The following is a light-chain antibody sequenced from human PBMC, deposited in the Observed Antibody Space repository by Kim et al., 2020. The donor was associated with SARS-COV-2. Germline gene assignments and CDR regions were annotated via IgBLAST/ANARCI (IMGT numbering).Light chain of an antibody. J-gene: IGKJ1*01. CDR1: QSISTW. CDR3: QQYNTYPWT. V-gene: IGKV1-5*03. Sequence: DIQMTKSPSTLSASVGDRVTITCRASQSISTWLAWYQQKPGKAPKLLIYKASSLESGVPLRFSGSGSGTEFTLTVSSLQPDDFATYYCQQYNTYPWTFGQGTKVDIK. CDR2: KAS.